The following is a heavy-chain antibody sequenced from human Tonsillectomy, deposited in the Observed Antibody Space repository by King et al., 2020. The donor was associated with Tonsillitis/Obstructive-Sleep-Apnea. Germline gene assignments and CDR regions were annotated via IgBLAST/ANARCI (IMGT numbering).Heavy chain of an antibody. CDR1: GGSISSYY. D-gene: IGHD3-10*01. CDR3: ARGSDYYGSGSYSTYYYMDV. Sequence: HVQLQESGPGLVKPSETLSLTCTVSGGSISSYYWSWIRQPPGKGLEWIGYIYYSGSTNYNPSLNSRVTISVATSKNQLSLKLSSGPAAETAVYYFARGSDYYGSGSYSTYYYMDVWGKGTTVTVSS. J-gene: IGHJ6*03. CDR2: IYYSGST. V-gene: IGHV4-59*01.